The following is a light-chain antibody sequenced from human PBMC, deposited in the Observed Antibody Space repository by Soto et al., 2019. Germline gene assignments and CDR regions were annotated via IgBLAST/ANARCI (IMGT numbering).Light chain of an antibody. CDR3: QQSYTLSPLT. CDR2: AAS. Sequence: DIQMTQSPSTLSGSVGDRVTITCRTSQSISNYLNWYQHKPGKAPKVLISAASNLQSGVPSRFSGSGSGTVFTLTISSLQPEDFATYFCQQSYTLSPLTFGGGTKVDIK. CDR1: QSISNY. J-gene: IGKJ4*01. V-gene: IGKV1-39*01.